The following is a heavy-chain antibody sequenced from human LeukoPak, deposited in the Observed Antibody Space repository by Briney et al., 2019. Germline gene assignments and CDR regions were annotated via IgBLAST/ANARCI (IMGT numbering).Heavy chain of an antibody. Sequence: SETLSLACTVSGGSISNYYWTWIRQPPGKGLEWIGYIYHSGSTNYNPSLGSRVTISVDRSKSQFSLKLNSVTAADTAVYYCARVTLGPWGIIAAGPESYGMDVWGQGTTVTVSS. V-gene: IGHV4-59*01. J-gene: IGHJ6*02. CDR3: ARVTLGPWGIIAAGPESYGMDV. CDR2: IYHSGST. D-gene: IGHD6-13*01. CDR1: GGSISNYY.